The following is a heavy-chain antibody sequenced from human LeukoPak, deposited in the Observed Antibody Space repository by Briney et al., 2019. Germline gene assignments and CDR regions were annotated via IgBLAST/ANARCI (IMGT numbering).Heavy chain of an antibody. Sequence: GGSLRLSCAASGFTFSTYWMSWVRQAPGKGLEWVANIKEDGSDQNYVDSVKGRFTISRDNAKDSLYLQLNSLRSDDTAVYYCARDGTSTDDYWGQGTLVTVSS. CDR3: ARDGTSTDDY. J-gene: IGHJ4*02. V-gene: IGHV3-7*05. D-gene: IGHD2-2*01. CDR2: IKEDGSDQ. CDR1: GFTFSTYW.